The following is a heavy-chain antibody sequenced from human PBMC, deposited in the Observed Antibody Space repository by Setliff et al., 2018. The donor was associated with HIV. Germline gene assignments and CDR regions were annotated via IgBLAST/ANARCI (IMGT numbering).Heavy chain of an antibody. Sequence: GGSLRLSCAASGFTFSSFGMHWVRQAPGKGLEWVSFIQYDGSNKYYADSVKGRFTISRDNSKNTLYLQMNSLRAEDTVVYYCAKDYDILTGPDVFDIWGQGTMVTVSS. V-gene: IGHV3-30*02. D-gene: IGHD3-9*01. J-gene: IGHJ3*02. CDR3: AKDYDILTGPDVFDI. CDR2: IQYDGSNK. CDR1: GFTFSSFG.